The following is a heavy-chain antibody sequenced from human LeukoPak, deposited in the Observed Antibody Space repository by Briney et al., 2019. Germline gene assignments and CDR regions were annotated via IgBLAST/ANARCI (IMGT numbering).Heavy chain of an antibody. J-gene: IGHJ3*02. D-gene: IGHD5-12*01. V-gene: IGHV1-8*03. CDR1: GYTFTSYD. CDR3: ARDIGIYSGYDPGAFDI. CDR2: MNPNSGNT. Sequence: ASVKVSCKASGYTFTSYDINWVRQATGQGLEWMGWMNPNSGNTGYAQKFQGRVTITRNTSISTAYMELSSLRSEDTAVYYCARDIGIYSGYDPGAFDIWGQGTMVTVSS.